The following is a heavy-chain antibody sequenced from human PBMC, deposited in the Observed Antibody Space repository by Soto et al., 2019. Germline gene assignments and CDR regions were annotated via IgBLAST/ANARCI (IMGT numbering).Heavy chain of an antibody. Sequence: QVQLLRSGAEVKKPGSSVKVSCKASGGSLSNYGISWVRQAPGQGLEWMGAIIPVFGTPNYAQKFQDRVTITADESTTTVYMEVRSLTSEDTAVYYCARGDATKIVVTTYYAMDVWGQGTTVTVSS. CDR3: ARGDATKIVVTTYYAMDV. CDR2: IIPVFGTP. J-gene: IGHJ6*02. CDR1: GGSLSNYG. D-gene: IGHD3-22*01. V-gene: IGHV1-69*12.